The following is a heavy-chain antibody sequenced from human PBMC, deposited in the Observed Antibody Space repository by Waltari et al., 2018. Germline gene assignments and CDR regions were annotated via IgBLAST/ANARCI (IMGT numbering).Heavy chain of an antibody. J-gene: IGHJ6*02. CDR1: GFTFSRYW. Sequence: EEQLVESGGGLAQPGESLRLSCAASGFTFSRYWLDWFRKAPGKGLVWVSRISSDGSTITYADSVKGRFTISRDNAKNTLYVQMNRLRAEDTAVYYCARVATKTYSSPVPGRPYYYGMDVWGQGTTVTVSS. CDR3: ARVATKTYSSPVPGRPYYYGMDV. CDR2: ISSDGSTI. V-gene: IGHV3-74*01. D-gene: IGHD3-22*01.